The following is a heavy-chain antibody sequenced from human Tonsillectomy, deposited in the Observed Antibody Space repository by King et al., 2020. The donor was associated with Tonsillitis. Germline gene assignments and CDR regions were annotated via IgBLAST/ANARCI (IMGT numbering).Heavy chain of an antibody. V-gene: IGHV4-30-2*01. D-gene: IGHD6-19*01. Sequence: QLQESGSGLVKPSQTLSLTCAVSGGSISSGGYSWSWIRQPPGKGLEWIGYIYHSGSTYYNPSLKSRVTISVDRSKNQFSLKLSSLTAADTAVYYCARAESGWYDGEYFQHWGQGTLVTVSS. CDR1: GGSISSGGYS. J-gene: IGHJ1*01. CDR3: ARAESGWYDGEYFQH. CDR2: IYHSGST.